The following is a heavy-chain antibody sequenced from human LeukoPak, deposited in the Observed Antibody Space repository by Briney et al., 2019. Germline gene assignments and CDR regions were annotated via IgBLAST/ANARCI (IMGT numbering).Heavy chain of an antibody. CDR3: ARDLPGDFWSGYYRSRNWYFDL. CDR2: IYAGNGNT. J-gene: IGHJ2*01. CDR1: GYTFTSYA. D-gene: IGHD3-3*01. V-gene: IGHV1-3*01. Sequence: ASVKVSCKASGYTFTSYAMHWVRQAPGQRLEWMGWIYAGNGNTKYSQKFQGRVTITRDTSASTAYMELSSLRSEDTAVYYCARDLPGDFWSGYYRSRNWYFDLWGRGTLVTVSS.